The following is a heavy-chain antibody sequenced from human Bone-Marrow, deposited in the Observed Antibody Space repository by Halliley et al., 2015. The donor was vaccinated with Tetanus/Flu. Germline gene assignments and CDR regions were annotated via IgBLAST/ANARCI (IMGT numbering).Heavy chain of an antibody. CDR2: GRT. CDR3: ARLYCSSLGCKSYFYGLDV. Sequence: GRTNYTPSLKSRPPISIDTSKNQFSLKLSSVPAADTAMYYCARLYCSSLGCKSYFYGLDVWGQGIPVPVSS. J-gene: IGHJ6*02. D-gene: IGHD2-2*01. V-gene: IGHV4-61*07.